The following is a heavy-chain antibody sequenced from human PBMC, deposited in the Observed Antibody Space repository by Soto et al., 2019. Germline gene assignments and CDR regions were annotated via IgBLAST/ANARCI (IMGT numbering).Heavy chain of an antibody. J-gene: IGHJ4*02. D-gene: IGHD3-9*01. Sequence: PGGSLRLSCAASGFTFSTYGMHWVRQAPGRGPEWVATISYDGNKKCSADSVKGRFTISRDNSNNTLYLQMNSLRAEDTAVYYCAKEWDDILTGYYGVGYWGQGTLVTVSS. CDR3: AKEWDDILTGYYGVGY. V-gene: IGHV3-30*18. CDR2: ISYDGNKK. CDR1: GFTFSTYG.